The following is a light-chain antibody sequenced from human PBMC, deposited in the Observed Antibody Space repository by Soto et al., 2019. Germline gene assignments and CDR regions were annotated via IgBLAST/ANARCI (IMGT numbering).Light chain of an antibody. CDR2: GAS. Sequence: EIVMTQSPATLSVSPGERATLSCRASQSVSSNLAWYQQKPGQAPRLLIYGASTRDTGIPARFSGSGSGTDFTLTISSLQSEDFAIYYCQQYNTWPITFGGGTKVDIK. V-gene: IGKV3-15*01. J-gene: IGKJ4*01. CDR3: QQYNTWPIT. CDR1: QSVSSN.